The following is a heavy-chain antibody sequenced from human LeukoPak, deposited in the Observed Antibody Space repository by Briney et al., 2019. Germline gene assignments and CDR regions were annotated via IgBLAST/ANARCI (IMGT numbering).Heavy chain of an antibody. J-gene: IGHJ4*02. CDR1: GFTFNNAS. CDR2: IKSKTDGETT. Sequence: GGSLRLSCAASGFTFNNASMTWVRQAPGKGLEWVCRIKSKTDGETTDYAAPIKGRFTISRDDSKITLYLQMNSLKTEDAAVYYCTAVPYDSLGYWGQGTRVTVSS. V-gene: IGHV3-15*01. D-gene: IGHD5-12*01. CDR3: TAVPYDSLGY.